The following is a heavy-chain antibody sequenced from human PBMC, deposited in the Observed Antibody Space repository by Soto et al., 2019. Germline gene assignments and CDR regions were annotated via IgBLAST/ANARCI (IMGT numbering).Heavy chain of an antibody. CDR3: ARDASVKQWLVSYFDY. CDR1: GYTLTSYA. CDR2: INAGNGNT. V-gene: IGHV1-3*01. D-gene: IGHD6-19*01. J-gene: IGHJ4*02. Sequence: ASVKVSCKASGYTLTSYAMHWVRQAPGQRLEWMGWINAGNGNTKYSQKFQGRVTITRDTSASTAYMELSSLRSEDTAVYYCARDASVKQWLVSYFDYWGQGTLVTVSS.